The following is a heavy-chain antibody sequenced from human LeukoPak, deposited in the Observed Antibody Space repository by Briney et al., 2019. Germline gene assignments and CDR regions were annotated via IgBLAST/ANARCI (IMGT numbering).Heavy chain of an antibody. Sequence: PSETLSLTCTVSGGSISSGGYYWSWIRQHPGKGLEWIGYIYYSGSTYYNPSLKSRVTISVDTSKSQFSLKLSSVTAADTAVYYCARESTRFLEWDNWFDPWGQGTLVTVSS. D-gene: IGHD3-3*01. CDR2: IYYSGST. J-gene: IGHJ5*02. V-gene: IGHV4-31*03. CDR1: GGSISSGGYY. CDR3: ARESTRFLEWDNWFDP.